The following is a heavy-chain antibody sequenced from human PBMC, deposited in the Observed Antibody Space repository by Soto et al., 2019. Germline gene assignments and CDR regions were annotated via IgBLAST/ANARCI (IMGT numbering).Heavy chain of an antibody. CDR3: ATLPPCIVVVFTEMPT. J-gene: IGHJ5*02. D-gene: IGHD2-21*01. V-gene: IGHV4-31*03. CDR1: GASISSAGYY. Sequence: PSETLSLTCTVSGASISSAGYYWTWLRQHPRKGLEWIGYIYYSGSTYSNPSLKSRVTISLDTSKNQFSLRLSSVTAADTAVYYCATLPPCIVVVFTEMPTWGQGTLVTVSS. CDR2: IYYSGST.